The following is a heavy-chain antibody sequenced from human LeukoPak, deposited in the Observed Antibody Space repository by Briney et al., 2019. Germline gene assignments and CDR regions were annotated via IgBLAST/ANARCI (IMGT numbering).Heavy chain of an antibody. CDR1: GFTFRSYG. D-gene: IGHD6-6*01. V-gene: IGHV3-30*02. Sequence: GGSLRLSCATSGFTFRSYGMHWVRQAPGKGLEWVTFIRYDGSNKYYADSVKGRFTISRDNSKNTLYLQMDSLGAEDTAVYYCAKDGDPTPSSITPRRSSDYWGQGTLVTVSS. CDR2: IRYDGSNK. J-gene: IGHJ4*02. CDR3: AKDGDPTPSSITPRRSSDY.